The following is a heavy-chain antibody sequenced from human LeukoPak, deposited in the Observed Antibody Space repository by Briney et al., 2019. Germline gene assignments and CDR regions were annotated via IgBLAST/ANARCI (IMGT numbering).Heavy chain of an antibody. CDR1: GGSISSYY. D-gene: IGHD2-2*02. V-gene: IGHV4-59*01. J-gene: IGHJ6*03. Sequence: PSETLSLTCTVDGGSISSYYWSWIRQPQGEGLEWIGYIYYSGSTNYNPSLKSRVTISVDTPKNQFYLELRSVTAADTAVYYCARVGYCSSTSCYTGYYYMDVWRKGTTVTVSS. CDR3: ARVGYCSSTSCYTGYYYMDV. CDR2: IYYSGST.